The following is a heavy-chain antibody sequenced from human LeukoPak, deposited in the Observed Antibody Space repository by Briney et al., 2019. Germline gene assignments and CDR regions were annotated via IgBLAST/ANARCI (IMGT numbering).Heavy chain of an antibody. V-gene: IGHV3-53*01. CDR2: IYSDGNT. Sequence: GGSLRLSCAASGFTIKTSYMTWVRQAPGKGLEWVSVIYSDGNTYYADSVKGRFTISRDNSKNTLYLQINSLRVEDTAMYYCARGLGVALGDYWGQGTLVTVSS. CDR1: GFTIKTSY. D-gene: IGHD3-3*02. CDR3: ARGLGVALGDY. J-gene: IGHJ4*02.